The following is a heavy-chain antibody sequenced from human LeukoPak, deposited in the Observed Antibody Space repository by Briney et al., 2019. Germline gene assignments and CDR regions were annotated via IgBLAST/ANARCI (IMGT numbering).Heavy chain of an antibody. D-gene: IGHD6-13*01. CDR1: GGSISSSSYY. Sequence: SETLSLTCTVSGGSISSSSYYWGWIRQPPGKGLEWIGSIYYSGSTYYNPSLKSRVTISVDTSKNQFSLKLSSVTAADTAVYYCARHERESSSWYSFDCWGQGTLVTVSS. CDR2: IYYSGST. CDR3: ARHERESSSWYSFDC. V-gene: IGHV4-39*01. J-gene: IGHJ4*02.